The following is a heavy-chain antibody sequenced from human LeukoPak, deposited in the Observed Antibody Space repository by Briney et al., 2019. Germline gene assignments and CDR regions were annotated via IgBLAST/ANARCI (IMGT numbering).Heavy chain of an antibody. J-gene: IGHJ6*03. CDR2: ISAYNGNT. CDR1: GYTFTSYG. D-gene: IGHD3-10*01. V-gene: IGHV1-18*01. CDR3: ARDQPRGTMARGLMDV. Sequence: ASVKVSCKASGYTFTSYGISWVRQAPGQGLEWMGWISAYNGNTNYAQKLQGRVTMTTDTSTSTAYMELRSLRSDDTAVYYCARDQPRGTMARGLMDVWGKGTTVTISS.